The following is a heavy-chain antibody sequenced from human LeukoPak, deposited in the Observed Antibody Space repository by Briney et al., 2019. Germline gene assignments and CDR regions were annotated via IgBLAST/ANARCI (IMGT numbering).Heavy chain of an antibody. D-gene: IGHD3-10*01. Sequence: PSETLSLTCTVSGGSISSSSYYWGWIRQPPGKGLEWIGEINHSGSTSCNPSLKSRVTISVDTSKNQFSLKLSSVTAADTAVYYCARIPRMYGSVREFVAWFAPWGQGTLVTVSS. CDR2: INHSGST. CDR3: ARIPRMYGSVREFVAWFAP. CDR1: GGSISSSSYY. J-gene: IGHJ5*02. V-gene: IGHV4-39*07.